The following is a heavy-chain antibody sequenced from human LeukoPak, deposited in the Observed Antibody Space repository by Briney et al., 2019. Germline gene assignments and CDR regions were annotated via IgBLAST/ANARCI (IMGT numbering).Heavy chain of an antibody. V-gene: IGHV4-34*01. CDR3: ARHLKDDYNYLDSDS. D-gene: IGHD5-24*01. Sequence: SQTLSLTCAVYGGSFSGYYWSWIRQPPGKGLEWIGEINHSGSTNYNASLKSRVTISGDTSKNQFSLKLSSVTAADTAVYYCARHLKDDYNYLDSDSWGQGTLVTVSS. CDR2: INHSGST. CDR1: GGSFSGYY. J-gene: IGHJ4*02.